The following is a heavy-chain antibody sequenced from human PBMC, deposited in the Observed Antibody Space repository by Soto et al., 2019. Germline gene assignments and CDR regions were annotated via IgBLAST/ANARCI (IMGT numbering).Heavy chain of an antibody. Sequence: EVKLVESGGGLMQPGGSLRLSCAASGFSVGGNPMTWVRQAPGKGLEWVASIHTGGSTFYADPVKGRFTISRDNSKNMVYLQMNGLTVGYTAMYFCARGVNDDSWGRGTLVTVSS. CDR1: GFSVGGNP. V-gene: IGHV3-53*01. D-gene: IGHD1-1*01. CDR2: IHTGGST. CDR3: ARGVNDDS. J-gene: IGHJ4*02.